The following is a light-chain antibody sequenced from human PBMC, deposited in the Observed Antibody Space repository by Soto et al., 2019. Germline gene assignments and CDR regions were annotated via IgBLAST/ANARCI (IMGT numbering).Light chain of an antibody. V-gene: IGKV3-15*01. CDR2: KTS. CDR3: QQYAPWPLT. Sequence: IVMTQSPATVSVSPGESASLSCRASRTIGANLGWYQQKPGQAPRLLISKTSPRATGVPARFRGSGSGTEFTLTTTSLHSEDIAVYYCQQYAPWPLTFGGGTKV. J-gene: IGKJ4*01. CDR1: RTIGAN.